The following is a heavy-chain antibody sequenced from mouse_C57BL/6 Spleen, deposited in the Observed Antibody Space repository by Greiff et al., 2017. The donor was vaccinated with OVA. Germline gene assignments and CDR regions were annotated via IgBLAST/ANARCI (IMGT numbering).Heavy chain of an antibody. CDR1: GYAFSSSW. V-gene: IGHV1-82*01. CDR3: ARSRDGYYVWDY. J-gene: IGHJ4*01. CDR2: LYPGDGDT. Sequence: QVQLQQSGPELVKPGASVKISCKASGYAFSSSWMNWVKQRPGKGLEWIGRLYPGDGDTNYNGKFKGKATLTADKSSSTAYMQLSSLTSEDSAVYFCARSRDGYYVWDYWGQGTSVTVSS. D-gene: IGHD2-3*01.